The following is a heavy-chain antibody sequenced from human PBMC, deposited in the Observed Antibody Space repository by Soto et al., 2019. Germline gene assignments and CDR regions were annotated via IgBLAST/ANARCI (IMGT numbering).Heavy chain of an antibody. CDR2: ISGSGGST. CDR3: AYSSSRDFDY. Sequence: LVLSCAASCFTVSSYSRSWVRHDAVKVLDWVSYISGSGGSTYYADSVRGRFPISSDNSKDTSYLQVNSLRVEGTAVYYCAYSSSRDFDYWGQGTLVTVSS. D-gene: IGHD6-6*01. J-gene: IGHJ4*02. V-gene: IGHV3-23*01. CDR1: CFTVSSYS.